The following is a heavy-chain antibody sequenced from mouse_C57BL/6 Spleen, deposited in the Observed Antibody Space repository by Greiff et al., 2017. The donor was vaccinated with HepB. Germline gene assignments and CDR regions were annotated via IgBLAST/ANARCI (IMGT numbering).Heavy chain of an antibody. CDR1: GFSFTSYG. Sequence: VQLKESGPGLVAPSQSLSITCTVSGFSFTSYGVDWVRQSPGKGLEWLGVIWGVGSTNYNSALKSRLSISKDNSKSQVFLKMNSLQTDDTAMYYCARTYGYDGLYAMDYWGQGTSVTVSS. CDR2: IWGVGST. CDR3: ARTYGYDGLYAMDY. V-gene: IGHV2-6*01. J-gene: IGHJ4*01. D-gene: IGHD2-2*01.